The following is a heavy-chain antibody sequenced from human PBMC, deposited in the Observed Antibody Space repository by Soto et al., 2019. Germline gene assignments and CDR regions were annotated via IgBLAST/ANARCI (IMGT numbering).Heavy chain of an antibody. V-gene: IGHV1-18*01. Sequence: QVRLVQSGAEVKQPGASVKVSCKASGYAFTSYGFSWVRQAPGQGLEWMGWISGYNGNTNYAQNLQGRVTLTTATSTSTGYMELRNLRSDDTAVYYCAREGLLGYWGQGTLVTVSS. CDR3: AREGLLGY. CDR1: GYAFTSYG. D-gene: IGHD2-15*01. CDR2: ISGYNGNT. J-gene: IGHJ4*02.